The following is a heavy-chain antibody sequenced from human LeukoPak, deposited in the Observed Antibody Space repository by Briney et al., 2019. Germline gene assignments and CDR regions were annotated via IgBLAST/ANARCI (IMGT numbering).Heavy chain of an antibody. Sequence: GGSLRLSCAASGFTVSSNYMTWVRQAPGKGLEWVSVIYSGGSTDYADSVKGRFTIARDNSRNTVHLQMNSLRVEDTAKYYCARVPYGGNSIGCWGQGTLVTVSS. V-gene: IGHV3-66*01. J-gene: IGHJ4*02. CDR1: GFTVSSNY. D-gene: IGHD4-23*01. CDR2: IYSGGST. CDR3: ARVPYGGNSIGC.